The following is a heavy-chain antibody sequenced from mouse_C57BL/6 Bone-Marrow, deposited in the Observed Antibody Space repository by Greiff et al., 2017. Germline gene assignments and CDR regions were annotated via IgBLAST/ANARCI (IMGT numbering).Heavy chain of an antibody. CDR3: APITTVVAPYFDV. Sequence: VQLQQSGPVLVKPGASVKMSCKASGYTFTDYYMNWVKQSHGKSLEWIGVINPYNGGTSYNQKFKGKGTLTVDKSSSTAYMELNSLTSEDSAVYYCAPITTVVAPYFDVWGTGTTVTVSS. V-gene: IGHV1-19*01. D-gene: IGHD1-1*01. CDR2: INPYNGGT. J-gene: IGHJ1*03. CDR1: GYTFTDYY.